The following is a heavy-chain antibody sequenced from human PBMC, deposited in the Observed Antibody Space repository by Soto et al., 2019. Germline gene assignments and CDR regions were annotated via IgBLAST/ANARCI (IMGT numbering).Heavy chain of an antibody. D-gene: IGHD2-15*01. CDR3: AREGDCRGGSSYLGGLDY. V-gene: IGHV4-31*03. J-gene: IGHJ4*02. Sequence: SETLSLTCTVSGGSISSGDYYWSWIRQHPGKGLEWIGYIYYSGSTYYNPSLKSRVIISVDTSKNQFSLKLSSVTAADTAVYYCAREGDCRGGSSYLGGLDYWGQGTLVTVSS. CDR2: IYYSGST. CDR1: GGSISSGDYY.